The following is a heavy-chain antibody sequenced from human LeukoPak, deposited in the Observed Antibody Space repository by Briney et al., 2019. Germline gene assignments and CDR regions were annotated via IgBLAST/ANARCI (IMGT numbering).Heavy chain of an antibody. CDR3: AKAPPRYYDFWSGYYCDY. CDR1: GFTFSSYA. D-gene: IGHD3-3*01. V-gene: IGHV3-23*01. Sequence: PGGSLRLSCAASGFTFSSYAMSWVRQAPGKGLEWVSAISGSGGSTYYADSVEGRFTISRDNSKNTLYLQMNSLRAEDTAVYYCAKAPPRYYDFWSGYYCDYWGQGTLVTVSS. J-gene: IGHJ4*02. CDR2: ISGSGGST.